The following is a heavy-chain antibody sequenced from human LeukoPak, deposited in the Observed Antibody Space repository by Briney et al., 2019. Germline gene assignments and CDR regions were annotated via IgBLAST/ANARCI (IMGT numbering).Heavy chain of an antibody. J-gene: IGHJ4*02. CDR1: GGSISSYS. CDR3: ARAGQCGGDCYSLDY. Sequence: SETLSLTCTVSGGSISSYSWTWIRQPPGKGLEWIGYMYYSGSTNYNPSLKSRVTISVDTSKNQFSLKLRSVTAADTAVYYCARAGQCGGDCYSLDYWGQGTLVTVSS. CDR2: MYYSGST. V-gene: IGHV4-59*01. D-gene: IGHD2-21*02.